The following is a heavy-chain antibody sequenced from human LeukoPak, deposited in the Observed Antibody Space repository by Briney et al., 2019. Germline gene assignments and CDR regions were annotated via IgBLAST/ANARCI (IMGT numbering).Heavy chain of an antibody. CDR3: ARQLYGSDY. Sequence: SETLSLTCDVSGVSFSTYYWSWIRQSPEKGLEWIGEVNHSGYTNYNPSLKGRVTISVDTSKNQFSLKLSAVTAADTAVYFCARQLYGSDYWGQGTLVTVSS. J-gene: IGHJ4*02. CDR2: VNHSGYT. V-gene: IGHV4-34*01. D-gene: IGHD4-17*01. CDR1: GVSFSTYY.